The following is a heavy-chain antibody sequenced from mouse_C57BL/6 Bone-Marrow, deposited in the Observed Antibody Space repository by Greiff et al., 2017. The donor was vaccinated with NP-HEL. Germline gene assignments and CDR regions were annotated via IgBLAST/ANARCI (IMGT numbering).Heavy chain of an antibody. CDR1: GFTFSSYT. CDR3: ASPYDYDEAWFAY. D-gene: IGHD2-4*01. V-gene: IGHV5-9*01. Sequence: EVHLVESGGGLVKPGGSLKLSCAASGFTFSSYTMSWVRQTPEKRLEWVATISGGGGNTYYPDSVKGRFTISRDNAKNTLYLQMSSLRSEDTALYYCASPYDYDEAWFAYWGQGTLVTVSA. CDR2: ISGGGGNT. J-gene: IGHJ3*01.